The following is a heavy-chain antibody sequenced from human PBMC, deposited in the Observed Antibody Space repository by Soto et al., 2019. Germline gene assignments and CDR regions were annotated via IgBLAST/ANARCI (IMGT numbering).Heavy chain of an antibody. D-gene: IGHD3-10*01. V-gene: IGHV1-18*01. J-gene: IGHJ3*01. CDR1: GFSIKNYG. CDR2: ISAVNGDT. Sequence: QAPLVQSATEVKRPEASVKVSCKASGFSIKNYGITWVRLAPGQGLEWIGWISAVNGDTILAQKFQGRVSMTTDTATSTAYMELRGLKSDDTALDYCARDGGSGVLNAFDVWGHGTMVAVS. CDR3: ARDGGSGVLNAFDV.